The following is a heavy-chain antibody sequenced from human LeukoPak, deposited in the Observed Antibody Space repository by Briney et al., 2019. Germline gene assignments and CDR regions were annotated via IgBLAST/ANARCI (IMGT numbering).Heavy chain of an antibody. D-gene: IGHD4-17*01. V-gene: IGHV1-69*10. CDR2: IIPILGIA. J-gene: IGHJ4*02. Sequence: ASVKASCKASGGTFSSYAISWVRQAPGQGLEWRGRIIPILGIANYAQKFQGRVTVTADKSTSTAYMELSSLRSEDTAVYYCARDLMTTVTPFDYWGQGALVTVSS. CDR3: ARDLMTTVTPFDY. CDR1: GGTFSSYA.